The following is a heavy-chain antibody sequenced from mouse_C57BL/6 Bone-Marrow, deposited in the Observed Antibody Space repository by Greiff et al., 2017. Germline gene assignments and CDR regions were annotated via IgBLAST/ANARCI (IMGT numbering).Heavy chain of an antibody. D-gene: IGHD2-2*01. Sequence: QVTLKVSGPGLLQPSPPLSLTCYFSGFSLSTFGMGVGWIRQPSGTGLEWLAHIWWDDDKYYKPALKSRLTIAKDTSKNQVFLKIAKVDTADTSTYYCARIAGLRRGFAYWGQGTLVTVSA. CDR1: GFSLSTFGMG. V-gene: IGHV8-8*01. CDR3: ARIAGLRRGFAY. CDR2: IWWDDDK. J-gene: IGHJ3*01.